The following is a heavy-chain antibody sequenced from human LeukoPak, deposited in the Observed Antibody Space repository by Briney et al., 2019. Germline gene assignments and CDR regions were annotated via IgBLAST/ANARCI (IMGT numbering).Heavy chain of an antibody. CDR3: ARSFMVRGVIGSLDY. Sequence: GGSLRLSCAASGFTFSSYEMNWVRQAPGKGLEWFSYISSSGSTIYYADSAKGRFTISRDNAKNSLYLQMHSLRAEDRAVDYCARSFMVRGVIGSLDYWGQGTLVTVSS. CDR1: GFTFSSYE. D-gene: IGHD3-10*01. V-gene: IGHV3-48*03. J-gene: IGHJ4*02. CDR2: ISSSGSTI.